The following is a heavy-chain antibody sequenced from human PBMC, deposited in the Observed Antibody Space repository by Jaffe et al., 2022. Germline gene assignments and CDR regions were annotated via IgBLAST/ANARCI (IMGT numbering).Heavy chain of an antibody. Sequence: EVQLVESGGGLVQPGGSLRLSCAASGFTFSSYGMHWVRQAPGKGLEYVSAISSSGGITYYASSVQDRFIISRDNSKNTLYLQMGSLRVEDMAVYYCTADAFDIWGQGTMVTVSS. CDR3: TADAFDI. CDR1: GFTFSSYG. V-gene: IGHV3-64*01. CDR2: ISSSGGIT. J-gene: IGHJ3*02.